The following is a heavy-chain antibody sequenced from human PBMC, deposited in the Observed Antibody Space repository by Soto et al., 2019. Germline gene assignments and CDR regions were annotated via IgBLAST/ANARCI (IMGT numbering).Heavy chain of an antibody. J-gene: IGHJ5*02. CDR3: ARYCSGGSCHNWFDP. CDR1: GYAIRRSNW. D-gene: IGHD2-15*01. V-gene: IGHV4-28*01. Sequence: QVQLQESGPGLVKPSDTLSLTCAVSGYAIRRSNWWGWILQPPGKGLEWIGYIYHSGSTDYNPSLRSRVTMSVDTSKNLFSLKLSSVTAVDTAVYYCARYCSGGSCHNWFDPWGQGTLVTVSA. CDR2: IYHSGST.